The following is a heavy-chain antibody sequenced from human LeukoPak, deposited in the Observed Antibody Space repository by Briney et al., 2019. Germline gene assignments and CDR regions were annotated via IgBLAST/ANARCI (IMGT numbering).Heavy chain of an antibody. D-gene: IGHD2-2*01. J-gene: IGHJ6*03. V-gene: IGHV3-23*01. CDR2: ISGSGGST. Sequence: PGGSLRLSCAASGFTFSSYAMSWVRQAPGKGLEWVSAISGSGGSTYYADSVKGWFTISRDNSKNTLYLQMNSLRAEDTAVYYCAKDTVPAAMYYYYYMDVWGKGTTVTVSS. CDR1: GFTFSSYA. CDR3: AKDTVPAAMYYYYYMDV.